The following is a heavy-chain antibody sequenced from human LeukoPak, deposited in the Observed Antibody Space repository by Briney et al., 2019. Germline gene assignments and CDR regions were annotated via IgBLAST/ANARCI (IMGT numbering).Heavy chain of an antibody. CDR2: MNPNSGNT. D-gene: IGHD2-15*01. V-gene: IGHV1-8*01. Sequence: ASVKVSCKASGYTFTNYEINWVRQATGQGLEWMGWMNPNSGNTGYAQKFQGRVTMTRNTSISTAYMELSSLRSEDTAVFYCARVYCSGDSCYLYYFDYWGQGTLVTVSS. CDR1: GYTFTNYE. J-gene: IGHJ4*02. CDR3: ARVYCSGDSCYLYYFDY.